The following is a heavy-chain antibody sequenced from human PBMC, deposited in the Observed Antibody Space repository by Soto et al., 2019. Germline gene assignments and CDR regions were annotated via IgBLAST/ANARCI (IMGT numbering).Heavy chain of an antibody. D-gene: IGHD6-25*01. Sequence: GGSLRLSCRASGFVFRGYWMHWVRQAPGKGLEWVARITRDGSNAVYADSVKGRFTVSRDNARNTLNLQLNSLRVEDTAVYFCARDQTQQRLYFYGLDVWGRGTTVTVSS. J-gene: IGHJ6*02. CDR2: ITRDGSNA. CDR3: ARDQTQQRLYFYGLDV. CDR1: GFVFRGYW. V-gene: IGHV3-74*01.